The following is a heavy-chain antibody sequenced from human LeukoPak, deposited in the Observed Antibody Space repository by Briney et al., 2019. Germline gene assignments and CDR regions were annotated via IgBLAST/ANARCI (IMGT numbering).Heavy chain of an antibody. CDR3: ASPPPYSGSYGY. Sequence: PGGSLRLSCAASGFTFSSYEMNWVRQAPGKGLEWVSYISSSGSTIYYADSVKGRFPISRDNAKNSLYLQMNSLRAEDTAVYYCASPPPYSGSYGYWGQGTLVTVSS. D-gene: IGHD1-26*01. V-gene: IGHV3-48*03. CDR1: GFTFSSYE. CDR2: ISSSGSTI. J-gene: IGHJ4*02.